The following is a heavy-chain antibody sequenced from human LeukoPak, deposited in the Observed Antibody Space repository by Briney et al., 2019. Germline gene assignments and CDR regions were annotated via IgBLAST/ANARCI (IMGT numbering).Heavy chain of an antibody. CDR2: IYYSGNT. CDR1: GGSLSGYY. D-gene: IGHD3-10*01. CDR3: ARQWDYYGSGSPTPINY. J-gene: IGHJ4*02. V-gene: IGHV4-59*08. Sequence: SETLPLTCTVFGGSLSGYYWTWTRQPPGKGLEWIGYIYYSGNTNYNPSLKSRVTISVDTSKNQFSLRVTSVIAADTAMYYCARQWDYYGSGSPTPINYWGQGTLVTVSS.